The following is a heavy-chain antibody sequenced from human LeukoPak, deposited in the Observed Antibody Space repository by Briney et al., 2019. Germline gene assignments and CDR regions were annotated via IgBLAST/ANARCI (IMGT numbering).Heavy chain of an antibody. CDR1: GFSFSTYY. J-gene: IGHJ4*02. Sequence: GGSLRLSCAASGFSFSTYYVNWVRQAPGKGLEWVSCISSSSTYIYYADSVRGRFAIPRDNAKNSLYLQMNSLRAEDTAVYYCARESHGSFDYWGQGSLVTVSS. CDR2: ISSSSTYI. V-gene: IGHV3-21*01. CDR3: ARESHGSFDY.